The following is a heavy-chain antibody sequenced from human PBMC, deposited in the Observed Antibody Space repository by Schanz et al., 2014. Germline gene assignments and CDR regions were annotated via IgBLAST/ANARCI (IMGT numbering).Heavy chain of an antibody. J-gene: IGHJ4*02. Sequence: QVQLQQWGAGVLKPSETLSLTCVVSGGSLSGHYWSWIRQSPGKGLEWVAVISYDGNNEDYADSVKGRFSISRDNSQNTLYLQMDSLRPEDTAVYFCAKDTGYCHGGACYCFEYWGLGILVTVSS. V-gene: IGHV3-30*18. CDR2: ISYDGNNE. CDR3: AKDTGYCHGGACYCFEY. D-gene: IGHD2-8*02. CDR1: GGSLSGHY.